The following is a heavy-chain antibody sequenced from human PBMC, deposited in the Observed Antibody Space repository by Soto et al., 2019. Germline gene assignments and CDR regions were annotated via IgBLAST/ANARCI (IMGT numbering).Heavy chain of an antibody. J-gene: IGHJ6*02. D-gene: IGHD5-12*01. CDR2: IYPGDSDT. CDR1: GYSFTSYW. CDR3: ARLPYSGYDLEYYGMDV. Sequence: GESLKISCKGSGYSFTSYWIGWVRQIPGKGLEWMGIIYPGDSDTRYSPSFQGQVTISADKSISTAYLQWSSLKASDTAMYYCARLPYSGYDLEYYGMDVWGQGTTVTVSS. V-gene: IGHV5-51*01.